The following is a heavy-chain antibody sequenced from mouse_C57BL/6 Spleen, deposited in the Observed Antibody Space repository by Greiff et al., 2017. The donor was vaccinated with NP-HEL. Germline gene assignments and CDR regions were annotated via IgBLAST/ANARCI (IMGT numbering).Heavy chain of an antibody. CDR1: GYTFTSYW. CDR3: ARFLDSSGPALFAY. V-gene: IGHV1-55*01. J-gene: IGHJ3*01. Sequence: VQLQQPGAELVKPGASVKMSCKASGYTFTSYWITWVKQRPGQGLEWIGDIYPGSGSTNYNEKFKSKATLTVDTSSSTAYMQLSSLTSEDSAVYYCARFLDSSGPALFAYWGQGTLVTVSA. CDR2: IYPGSGST. D-gene: IGHD3-2*02.